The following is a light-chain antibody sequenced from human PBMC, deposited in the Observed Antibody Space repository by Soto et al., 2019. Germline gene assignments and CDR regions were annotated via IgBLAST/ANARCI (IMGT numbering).Light chain of an antibody. Sequence: SVLTQPPSASGSPGQSVAISCTGTSSDDGGYNYVSWYQQHPGKAPKLMIYEVNKRPSGVPDRFSGSKSGNTASLTVSGPQAGDEADSDGCPCAGRGIVFGCGTTVTVL. V-gene: IGLV2-8*01. CDR3: CPCAGRGIV. J-gene: IGLJ1*01. CDR1: SSDDGGYNY. CDR2: EVN.